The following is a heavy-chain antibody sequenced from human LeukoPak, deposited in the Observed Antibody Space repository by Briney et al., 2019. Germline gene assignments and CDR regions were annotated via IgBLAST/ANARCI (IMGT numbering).Heavy chain of an antibody. CDR2: IYPGDSDI. V-gene: IGHV5-51*01. J-gene: IGHJ5*02. Sequence: GESLKISCKGSGYSFTTNWIGWVRQMPGKGLEWMGIIYPGDSDIRYSLSFQGQVTISADKSISTAYLQWSSLKASDTAMYYCVRSYNWNYRRFDPWGQGTLVTVSS. CDR1: GYSFTTNW. D-gene: IGHD1-7*01. CDR3: VRSYNWNYRRFDP.